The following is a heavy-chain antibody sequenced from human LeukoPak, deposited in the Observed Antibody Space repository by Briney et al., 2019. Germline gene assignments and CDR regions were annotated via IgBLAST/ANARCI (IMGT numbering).Heavy chain of an antibody. CDR2: INNSGGT. D-gene: IGHD2/OR15-2a*01. Sequence: SETLSLTCTVSGDSITRYYWSWIRQPPGKGLEWIGYINNSGGTSYNPSLKSRVTISLDTSKNQFSLKLNSVTTTDTAVYYCAKGATYYLDYWGQGTLVTVSS. J-gene: IGHJ4*02. CDR3: AKGATYYLDY. V-gene: IGHV4-59*08. CDR1: GDSITRYY.